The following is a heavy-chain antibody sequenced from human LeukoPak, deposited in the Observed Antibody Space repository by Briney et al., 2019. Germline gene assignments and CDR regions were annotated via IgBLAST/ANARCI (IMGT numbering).Heavy chain of an antibody. V-gene: IGHV3-30*02. CDR2: IRYDGSNK. J-gene: IGHJ4*02. CDR3: ARGDGYGGYWDYFDY. CDR1: GFTFSSYG. D-gene: IGHD5-12*01. Sequence: PGGSLRLSCAASGFTFSSYGMHWVRQAPGKGLEWVAFIRYDGSNKYYADSVKGRFTISRDNSKNTLYLQMNSLRAEDTAVYYCARGDGYGGYWDYFDYWGQGTLVTVSS.